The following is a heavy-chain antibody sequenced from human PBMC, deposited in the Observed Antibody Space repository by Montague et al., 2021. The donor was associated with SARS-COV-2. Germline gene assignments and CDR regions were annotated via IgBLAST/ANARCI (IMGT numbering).Heavy chain of an antibody. V-gene: IGHV4-31*03. J-gene: IGHJ4*02. D-gene: IGHD2/OR15-2a*01. CDR3: GRDGDEGYFFEY. Sequence: TLSLTCTVSGASISSGSYEWNWIRQLPGKGLEWIGYIHHSGSTYYTPSLQSRVAISVDTSKNEFSLKITAVTAADTAVYYCGRDGDEGYFFEYWGKGLLVTVSS. CDR1: GASISSGSYE. CDR2: IHHSGST.